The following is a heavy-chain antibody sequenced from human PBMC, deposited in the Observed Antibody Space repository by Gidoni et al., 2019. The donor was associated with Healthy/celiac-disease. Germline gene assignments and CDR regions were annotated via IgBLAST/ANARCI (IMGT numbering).Heavy chain of an antibody. D-gene: IGHD2-2*02. Sequence: QVQLVQSGAEVTKPGSSVKVSCKASVGTFSSYAISWVRQAPGQGLEWMGGIIPILGTANYAQKCQGRVTITADESTSTAYMELSSLRSEDTAVYYCARDHEDIVVVPAAIESYDYYYGMDVWGQGTTVTVSS. CDR2: IIPILGTA. CDR3: ARDHEDIVVVPAAIESYDYYYGMDV. V-gene: IGHV1-69*01. J-gene: IGHJ6*02. CDR1: VGTFSSYA.